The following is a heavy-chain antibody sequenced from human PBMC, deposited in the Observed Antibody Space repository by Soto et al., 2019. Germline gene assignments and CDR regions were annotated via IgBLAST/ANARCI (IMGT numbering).Heavy chain of an antibody. CDR1: GFSLSTSGVG. Sequence: SGPTLVNPTQTLTLTCTFSGFSLSTSGVGVGWIRQPPGKALEWLALIYWDDDKRYSPSLKSRLTITKDTSKNQVVLTMTNMDPVDTATYYCAHRPNYHFWSVTVWFDPWGQGTLVTVSS. CDR3: AHRPNYHFWSVTVWFDP. D-gene: IGHD3-3*01. J-gene: IGHJ5*02. V-gene: IGHV2-5*02. CDR2: IYWDDDK.